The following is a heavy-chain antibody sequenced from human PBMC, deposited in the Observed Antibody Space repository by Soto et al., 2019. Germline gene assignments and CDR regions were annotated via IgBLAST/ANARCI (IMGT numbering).Heavy chain of an antibody. CDR2: IYHTVNT. D-gene: IGHD2-15*01. CDR1: GVSIGSHF. CDR3: ARLQYTVVTALDI. Sequence: PSETLSLTCSVSGVSIGSHFWSWIRQAPGKGPELVGYIYHTVNTHYNPALKSRVTISMDTSENQLSPQLSSVTAADTAVYYCARLQYTVVTALDIWGQGTMVTVSS. J-gene: IGHJ3*02. V-gene: IGHV4-59*11.